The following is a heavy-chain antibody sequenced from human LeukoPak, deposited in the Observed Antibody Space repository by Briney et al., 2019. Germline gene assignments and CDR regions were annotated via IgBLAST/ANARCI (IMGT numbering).Heavy chain of an antibody. CDR3: ARDLKARRGYYDSSGHDFDY. J-gene: IGHJ4*02. CDR2: ISAYNGNT. D-gene: IGHD3-22*01. CDR1: GYTFTSND. V-gene: IGHV1-18*01. Sequence: ASVKVSCKASGYTFTSNDINWVRQAPGQGLEWMGWISAYNGNTNYAQKLQGRVTMTTDTSTSTAYMELRSLRSDDTAVYYCARDLKARRGYYDSSGHDFDYWGQGTLVTVSS.